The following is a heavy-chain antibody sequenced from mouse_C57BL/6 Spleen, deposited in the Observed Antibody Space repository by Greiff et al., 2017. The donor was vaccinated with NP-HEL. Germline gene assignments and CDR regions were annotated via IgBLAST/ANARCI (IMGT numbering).Heavy chain of an antibody. J-gene: IGHJ2*01. V-gene: IGHV1-7*01. CDR1: GYTFTSYW. Sequence: VQLQQSGAELAKPGASVKLSCKASGYTFTSYWMHWVKQRPGQGLEWIGYINPSSGYTKYDQKFKDKATLTADKSSSTAYMKLSSLKYEDSAVYYWSRGDYGSRPDYWGQGTTLTVSS. CDR2: INPSSGYT. CDR3: SRGDYGSRPDY. D-gene: IGHD1-1*01.